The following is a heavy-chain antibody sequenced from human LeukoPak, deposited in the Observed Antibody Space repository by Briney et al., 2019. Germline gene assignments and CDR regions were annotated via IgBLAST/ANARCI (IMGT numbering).Heavy chain of an antibody. CDR2: IYYSGST. Sequence: IPSETLSLTCTVSAGSINNYYWSWIRQPPGKGLEWMGYIYYSGSTNYNPSLKSRVTISVDTSKKQVSLNLSSVTAADTAVYYCARVAARYVGMDVWGQGTTVTVSS. D-gene: IGHD6-6*01. CDR1: AGSINNYY. CDR3: ARVAARYVGMDV. V-gene: IGHV4-59*01. J-gene: IGHJ6*02.